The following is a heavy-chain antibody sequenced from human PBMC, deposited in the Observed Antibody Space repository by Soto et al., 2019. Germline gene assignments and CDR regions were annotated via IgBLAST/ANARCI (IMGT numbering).Heavy chain of an antibody. V-gene: IGHV1-18*04. CDR2: ISDYTGNT. Sequence: QVQLVQSGAEVKKPGASVKVSCKASGYTFTTYGITWVRQAPGQGLEFMGWISDYTGNTNYAQKFQGRVTMTTDRSTSTAYMELRSLRSDDTAFYYCARDQNFWSGYPGKNWFDPWGQGTLVTVSS. J-gene: IGHJ5*02. D-gene: IGHD3-3*01. CDR1: GYTFTTYG. CDR3: ARDQNFWSGYPGKNWFDP.